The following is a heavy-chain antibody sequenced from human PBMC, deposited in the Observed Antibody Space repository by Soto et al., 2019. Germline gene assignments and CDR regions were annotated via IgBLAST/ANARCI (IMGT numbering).Heavy chain of an antibody. D-gene: IGHD1-26*01. V-gene: IGHV4-59*01. CDR1: GDSIRSYY. CDR2: IDYSGYT. Sequence: SETLSLTCTVSGDSIRSYYWSWIRQPPGKGLEWIGYIDYSGYTSYNPSLKRRVTISVDTSKNQFSLKLNSVTAADTAVYYCARCFSGNYPSRSEEQYYFDSWGQGTLVTVSS. CDR3: ARCFSGNYPSRSEEQYYFDS. J-gene: IGHJ4*02.